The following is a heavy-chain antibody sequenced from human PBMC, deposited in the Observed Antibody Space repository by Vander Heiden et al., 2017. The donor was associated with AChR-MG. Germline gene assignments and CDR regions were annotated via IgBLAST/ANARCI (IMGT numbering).Heavy chain of an antibody. V-gene: IGHV4-34*01. CDR3: ARDLRRDGYKYYYYYGMDV. CDR1: GGSFSGYY. J-gene: IGHJ6*02. CDR2: INHSGST. Sequence: QVQLQQWGAGLLKPSETLSPTCAVYGGSFSGYYGSWVRQPPGKGLEWIGEINHSGSTNYNPSLKSRVTISADTSKNQFSLKLSSVTAADTAVYYCARDLRRDGYKYYYYYGMDVWGQGTTVTVSS. D-gene: IGHD5-12*01.